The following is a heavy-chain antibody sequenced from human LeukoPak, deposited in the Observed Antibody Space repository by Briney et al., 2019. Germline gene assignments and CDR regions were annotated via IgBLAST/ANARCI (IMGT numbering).Heavy chain of an antibody. Sequence: ASVKVSCKASGGTFSSYAISWVRQAPGQGLEWMGGIIAYNGNTNYAQKLQGRVTMTTDTSTSTAYMELRSLRSDDTAVYYCARESSGSYRYFDYWGQGTLVTVSS. V-gene: IGHV1-18*01. D-gene: IGHD1-26*01. CDR2: IIAYNGNT. J-gene: IGHJ4*02. CDR3: ARESSGSYRYFDY. CDR1: GGTFSSYA.